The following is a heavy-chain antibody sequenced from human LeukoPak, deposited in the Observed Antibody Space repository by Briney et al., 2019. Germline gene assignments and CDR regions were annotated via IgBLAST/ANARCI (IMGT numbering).Heavy chain of an antibody. CDR2: ISSSSSYI. D-gene: IGHD2-15*01. CDR3: ARMKEVIAATRDGFDI. CDR1: GFTFSSYS. Sequence: GGSLRLSCAASGFTFSSYSMNWVRQAPGKGLGWVSSISSSSSYIYYADSVKGRFTISRDNAKNSLYLQMNSLRAEDTAVYYCARMKEVIAATRDGFDIWGQGTMVTVSS. J-gene: IGHJ3*02. V-gene: IGHV3-21*01.